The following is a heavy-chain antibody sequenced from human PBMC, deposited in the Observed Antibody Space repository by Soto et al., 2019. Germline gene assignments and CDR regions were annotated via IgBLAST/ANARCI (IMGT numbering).Heavy chain of an antibody. CDR3: VSRTVTTFNAFDI. CDR2: IYYSENT. CDR1: GGSISRSNYY. Sequence: SETLSLTCTVSGGSISRSNYYWGWVRQPPGQGLEWIGSIYYSENTYYNPSLKSRVTIYLDTSKNQFSLKLSSVTAADTAVYYCVSRTVTTFNAFDIWGQGTMVTVSS. D-gene: IGHD4-17*01. J-gene: IGHJ3*02. V-gene: IGHV4-39*01.